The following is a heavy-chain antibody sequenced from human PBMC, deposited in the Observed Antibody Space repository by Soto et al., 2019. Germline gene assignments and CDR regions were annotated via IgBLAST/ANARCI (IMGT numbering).Heavy chain of an antibody. V-gene: IGHV5-51*01. D-gene: IGHD1-20*01. J-gene: IGHJ4*02. CDR2: IYPHDSDT. Sequence: PXESLKISCKGSGYNFATYWIGWVRQIPGKGLEWMGIIYPHDSDTRYSPSFQGQVTISADKSISTAYLQWSSLKASDTAIYYCARRLDNTLDFWGQGTLVTVSS. CDR1: GYNFATYW. CDR3: ARRLDNTLDF.